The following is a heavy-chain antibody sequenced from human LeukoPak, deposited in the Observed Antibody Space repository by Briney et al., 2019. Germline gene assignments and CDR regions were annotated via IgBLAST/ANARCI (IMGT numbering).Heavy chain of an antibody. Sequence: SETLSLTCTVSGGSISSGGYYWSWIRQHPGTGLEWIGYIYYSGSTYYNPSLKSRVTISVDTSKNQFSLKLSSVTAADTAVYYCARWLQLRDYFDYWGQGTLVTVSS. J-gene: IGHJ4*02. D-gene: IGHD5-24*01. CDR1: GGSISSGGYY. CDR3: ARWLQLRDYFDY. V-gene: IGHV4-31*03. CDR2: IYYSGST.